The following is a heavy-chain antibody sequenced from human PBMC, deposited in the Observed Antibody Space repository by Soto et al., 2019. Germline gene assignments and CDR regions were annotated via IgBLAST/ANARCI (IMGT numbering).Heavy chain of an antibody. V-gene: IGHV2-5*02. CDR2: IYWDDDK. J-gene: IGHJ4*02. CDR1: GFSLSTSGVG. Sequence: QIALKESGPTLVKPSQTLTLTCTFSGFSLSTSGVGVGWIRQPPGKALEWLVLIYWDDDKRYSPSLKSRLTITKDTSKNQVVLTMTNMDPVDTATYYCAHSKPAFEYSSSSHYFDYWGQGTLVTVSS. D-gene: IGHD6-6*01. CDR3: AHSKPAFEYSSSSHYFDY.